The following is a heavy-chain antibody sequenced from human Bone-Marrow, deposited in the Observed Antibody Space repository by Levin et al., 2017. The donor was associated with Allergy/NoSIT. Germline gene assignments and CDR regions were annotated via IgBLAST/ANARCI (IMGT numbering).Heavy chain of an antibody. J-gene: IGHJ6*02. Sequence: ASVKVSCKASGYTFTSYDINWVRQATGQGLEWMGWMNPDSADTGYAQKFQGRVTMTRDTSISTAYLELSGLRSEDTAVYYCARGSYNSYYYGVDGWGQGTTVSVSS. CDR3: ARGSYNSYYYGVDG. V-gene: IGHV1-8*01. CDR1: GYTFTSYD. CDR2: MNPDSADT. D-gene: IGHD2-2*02.